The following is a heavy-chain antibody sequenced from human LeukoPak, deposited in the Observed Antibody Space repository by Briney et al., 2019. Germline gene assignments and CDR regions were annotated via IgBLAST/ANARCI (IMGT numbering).Heavy chain of an antibody. Sequence: PGGSLRLSCAAFGFTFSDYYMSWIRQAPGKGLEWVSYISSSGSTIYYADSVKGRFTISRDNAKNSLYLQMNSLRAEDTAVYYCARVIAVAGTPYYFYYWGQGTLVTVSS. V-gene: IGHV3-11*04. CDR1: GFTFSDYY. CDR3: ARVIAVAGTPYYFYY. CDR2: ISSSGSTI. D-gene: IGHD6-19*01. J-gene: IGHJ4*02.